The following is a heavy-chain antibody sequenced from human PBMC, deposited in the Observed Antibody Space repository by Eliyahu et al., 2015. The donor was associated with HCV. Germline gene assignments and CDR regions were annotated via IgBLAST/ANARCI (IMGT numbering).Heavy chain of an antibody. CDR2: LYWNDNK. CDR3: AHKGGYGSPMDV. V-gene: IGHV2-5*01. Sequence: QITLKESGPTLMKPTQTLTLTCTFSGFSLTTHDVGVGWIRQPPGKALEWLALLYWNDNKHYSPSLKSRLTITKDTSKNQVVLTMTNMDPVDTATYYCAHKGGYGSPMDVWGQGTTVTVSS. J-gene: IGHJ6*02. CDR1: GFSLTTHDVG. D-gene: IGHD3-10*01.